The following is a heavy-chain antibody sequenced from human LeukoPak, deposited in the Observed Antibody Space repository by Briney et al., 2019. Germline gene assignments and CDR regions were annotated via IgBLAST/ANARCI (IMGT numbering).Heavy chain of an antibody. CDR2: ISYDGSNK. CDR1: GFTFSSYA. D-gene: IGHD3-10*01. V-gene: IGHV3-30*04. CDR3: AKKGLGIYYTPDY. Sequence: PGRSLRLSCAASGFTFSSYAMHWVRQAPGKGLEWVAVISYDGSNKYYADSVKGRFTISRDNSNNRLYLQMSSLRAEDTAVYYCAKKGLGIYYTPDYWGQGTLVTVSS. J-gene: IGHJ4*02.